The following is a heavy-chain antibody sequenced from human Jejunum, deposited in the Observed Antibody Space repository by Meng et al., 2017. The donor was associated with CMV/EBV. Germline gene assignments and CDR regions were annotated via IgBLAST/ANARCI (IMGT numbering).Heavy chain of an antibody. Sequence: QVQLVQSGAEVKKPGASVKVSCKASGYTFTSYAMHWVRQAPGQRLEWMGWIDAANGNTKYPQKFQGRVTITRDTSASTVFMELSSLISEDTAVYYCARDRNYVHHCDYWGPGTMVTVSS. J-gene: IGHJ4*02. CDR2: IDAANGNT. CDR3: ARDRNYVHHCDY. V-gene: IGHV1-3*01. CDR1: GYTFTSYA. D-gene: IGHD1-7*01.